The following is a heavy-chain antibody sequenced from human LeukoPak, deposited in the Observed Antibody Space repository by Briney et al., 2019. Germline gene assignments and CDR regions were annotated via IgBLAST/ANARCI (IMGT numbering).Heavy chain of an antibody. CDR1: GGSISSSSYY. Sequence: SETLSLTCTVSGGSISSSSYYWGWIRQPPGKGLEWIGSIYYSGSTNYNPSLKSRVTISVDTSKNQFSLKLSSVTAADTAVYYCARSVEGYCSGGSCYSYYYYMDVWGKGTTVTVSS. CDR3: ARSVEGYCSGGSCYSYYYYMDV. J-gene: IGHJ6*03. D-gene: IGHD2-15*01. V-gene: IGHV4-39*07. CDR2: IYYSGST.